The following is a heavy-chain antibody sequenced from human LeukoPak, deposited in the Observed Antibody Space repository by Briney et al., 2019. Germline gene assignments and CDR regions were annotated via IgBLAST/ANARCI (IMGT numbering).Heavy chain of an antibody. V-gene: IGHV1-18*01. J-gene: IGHJ4*02. D-gene: IGHD3-22*01. CDR2: IGPYNGNT. Sequence: ASVKVSCKPYGYTFNTYGITWVRQAPGQGLEWMGWIGPYNGNTNYAQKFQGRVTMTTDTSTSTAYMELRSLRSDDTAVYYCARGPHERSGYPDDWGQGTLVTVSS. CDR3: ARGPHERSGYPDD. CDR1: GYTFNTYG.